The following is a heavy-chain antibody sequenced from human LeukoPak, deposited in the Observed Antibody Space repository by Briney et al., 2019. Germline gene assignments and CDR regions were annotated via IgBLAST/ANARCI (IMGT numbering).Heavy chain of an antibody. J-gene: IGHJ4*02. CDR1: GFTFSSYA. CDR3: ARDLGDSAYDPIDY. V-gene: IGHV3-23*01. D-gene: IGHD3-22*01. Sequence: PGGSLRLSCEVSGFTFSSYAMSWVRQAPGMGLEWVSVISSGGTAYYADSVKGRFPISRDNSENKLNLRMNSLRAEDTAVYYCARDLGDSAYDPIDYWGQGTLVTVSS. CDR2: ISSGGTA.